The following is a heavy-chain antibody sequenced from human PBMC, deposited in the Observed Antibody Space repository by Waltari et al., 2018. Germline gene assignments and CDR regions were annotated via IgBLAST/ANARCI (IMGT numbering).Heavy chain of an antibody. CDR1: GFTFSSYE. CDR2: ISSRCSTI. J-gene: IGHJ4*02. V-gene: IGHV3-48*03. CDR3: AREGNWGEGDY. Sequence: EVQLVESGGGLVQPGGSLRLSCAASGFTFSSYEMNWVRQAPGKGLEWVSYISSRCSTIYYADSVKGRFTISRENAKNSLYLQMNSLRAEDTAVYYCAREGNWGEGDYWGQGTLVTVSS. D-gene: IGHD7-27*01.